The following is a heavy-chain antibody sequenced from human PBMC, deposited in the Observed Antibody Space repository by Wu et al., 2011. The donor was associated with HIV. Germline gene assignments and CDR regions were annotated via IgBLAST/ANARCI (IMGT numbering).Heavy chain of an antibody. Sequence: QVQLVQSGAEVKKPGASVKISCKASNYTFNSYGITWVRQAPGQGLEWVGWVSGSGYNDNTNYAQNLQDRATMTTDTSTSTAYLELRSLRSDDTAVYYCAREELPVRKGFDYWGQGTLVTVSP. CDR3: AREELPVRKGFDY. D-gene: IGHD1-7*01. V-gene: IGHV1-18*01. CDR2: VSGSGYNDNT. CDR1: NYTFNSYG. J-gene: IGHJ4*02.